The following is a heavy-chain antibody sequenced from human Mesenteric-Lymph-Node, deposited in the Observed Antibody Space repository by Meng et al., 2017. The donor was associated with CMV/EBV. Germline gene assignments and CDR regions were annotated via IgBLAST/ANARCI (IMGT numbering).Heavy chain of an antibody. Sequence: GESLKISCAASGFTFSSYAMHWVRQAPGKGLEWVAVISYDGSNKYYADSVKGRFTISRDNSKNTLFLQMNSLRADDTAVYYCARSRLQYFDWLDGFDIWGQGTMVTVSS. J-gene: IGHJ3*02. V-gene: IGHV3-30-3*01. CDR3: ARSRLQYFDWLDGFDI. CDR1: GFTFSSYA. D-gene: IGHD3-9*01. CDR2: ISYDGSNK.